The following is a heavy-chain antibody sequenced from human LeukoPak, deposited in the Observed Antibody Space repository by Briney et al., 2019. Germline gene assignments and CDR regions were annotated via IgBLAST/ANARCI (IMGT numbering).Heavy chain of an antibody. CDR3: ARAGYCSSTSCRPNWFDP. CDR2: IIPIFGTA. J-gene: IGHJ5*02. D-gene: IGHD2-2*01. CDR1: GYTFTSYA. V-gene: IGHV1-69*06. Sequence: SVKVSCKASGYTFTSYAVHWVRQAPGQSLEWMGWIIPIFGTANYAQKFQGRVTITADKSTSTAYMELSSLRSEDTAVYYCARAGYCSSTSCRPNWFDPWGQGTLVTAPS.